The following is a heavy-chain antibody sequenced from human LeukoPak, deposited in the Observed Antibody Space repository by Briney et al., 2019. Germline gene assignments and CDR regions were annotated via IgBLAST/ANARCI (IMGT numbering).Heavy chain of an antibody. Sequence: GGSLRLSCAASGFTVSSNYMSWVRQAPGQGLEWVSVLYSGGTTYYADSVRGRFTISRDNSKNTLYLQINSLRAEDTAVYYCARDGDGQKGVYYYGMDVWGQGTTVTVSS. CDR2: LYSGGTT. J-gene: IGHJ6*02. CDR3: ARDGDGQKGVYYYGMDV. CDR1: GFTVSSNY. V-gene: IGHV3-53*01. D-gene: IGHD2-21*01.